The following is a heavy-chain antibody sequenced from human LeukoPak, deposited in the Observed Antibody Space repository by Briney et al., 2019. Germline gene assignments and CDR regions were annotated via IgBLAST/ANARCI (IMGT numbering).Heavy chain of an antibody. V-gene: IGHV3-21*01. J-gene: IGHJ4*02. D-gene: IGHD3-22*01. CDR3: ARDPPYYYDSTGDYFDY. CDR1: GFTFRNYW. CDR2: ISSSSSYI. Sequence: GGSLRLSCAASGFTFRNYWMHWVRQAPGKGLEWVSSISSSSSYIYYADSVKGRFTISRDNAKNSLYLQMNSLRAEDTAVYYCARDPPYYYDSTGDYFDYWGQGTLVTVSS.